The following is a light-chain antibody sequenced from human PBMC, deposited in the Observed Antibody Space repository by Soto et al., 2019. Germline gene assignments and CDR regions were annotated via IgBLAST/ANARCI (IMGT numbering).Light chain of an antibody. V-gene: IGKV3-11*01. CDR1: QSVSSY. Sequence: EIVLTQSPATLSLSPGERAALSCRASQSVSSYLAWYQQKPGQAPRLLIYDASKRAPGIPARFTGSGSGTDFTLTISSLEPEDVAVYFCQHRSNWPSTFGGGTKVEI. J-gene: IGKJ4*01. CDR2: DAS. CDR3: QHRSNWPST.